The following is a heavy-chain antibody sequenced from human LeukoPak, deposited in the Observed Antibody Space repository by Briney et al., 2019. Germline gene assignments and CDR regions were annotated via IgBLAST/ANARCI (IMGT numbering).Heavy chain of an antibody. J-gene: IGHJ4*02. Sequence: ASVKVSCKASGYTFTNYAMNWVRQAPGQGLEWMGWINTNTGNPTYAQGFTGRFVFSLDTSVSTAYLQISSLKAEDTAVYYCARGPYDYVWGSYRRPVYFDYWGQGTLVTVSS. CDR2: INTNTGNP. CDR1: GYTFTNYA. CDR3: ARGPYDYVWGSYRRPVYFDY. D-gene: IGHD3-16*02. V-gene: IGHV7-4-1*02.